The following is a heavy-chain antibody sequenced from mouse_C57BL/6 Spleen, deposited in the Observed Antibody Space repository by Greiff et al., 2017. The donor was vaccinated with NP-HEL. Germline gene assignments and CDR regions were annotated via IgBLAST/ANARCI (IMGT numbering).Heavy chain of an antibody. Sequence: QVQLKESGAELAKPGASVKLSCKASGYTFTSYWMHWVKQRPGQGLEWIGYINPSSGYTKYIQKFKDKATLTADKSSSTAYMQLSSLTYEDSAVYYCARYGDSSGSWFAYWGQGTLVTVSA. V-gene: IGHV1-7*01. CDR3: ARYGDSSGSWFAY. CDR1: GYTFTSYW. D-gene: IGHD3-2*02. CDR2: INPSSGYT. J-gene: IGHJ3*01.